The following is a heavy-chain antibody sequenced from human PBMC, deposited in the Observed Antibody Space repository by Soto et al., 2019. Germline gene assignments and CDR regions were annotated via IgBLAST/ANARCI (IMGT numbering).Heavy chain of an antibody. V-gene: IGHV1-69*13. Sequence: GASVKVSCKASGGTFSSYAISWVRQAPGQGLEWMGGIIPIFGTANYAQKFQGRVTITADESTSTAYMELSSLRSEDTAVYYCARGLWFGELLQYYFDYWGQGTLATVSS. CDR2: IIPIFGTA. J-gene: IGHJ4*02. CDR1: GGTFSSYA. D-gene: IGHD3-10*01. CDR3: ARGLWFGELLQYYFDY.